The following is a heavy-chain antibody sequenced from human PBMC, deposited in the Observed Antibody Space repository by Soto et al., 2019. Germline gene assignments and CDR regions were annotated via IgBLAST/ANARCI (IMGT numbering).Heavy chain of an antibody. J-gene: IGHJ4*02. CDR1: GYSFTSYW. V-gene: IGHV5-10-1*01. CDR2: IDPSDSYT. CDR3: ARQGEAGEYFFDY. Sequence: PGESLKISCKGSGYSFTSYWISWVRQMPGKGLEWMGRIDPSDSYTNYSPSFQGHVTISADKSISTAYLQWSSLKASDTAMYYFARQGEAGEYFFDYWGQGSLVTVSS.